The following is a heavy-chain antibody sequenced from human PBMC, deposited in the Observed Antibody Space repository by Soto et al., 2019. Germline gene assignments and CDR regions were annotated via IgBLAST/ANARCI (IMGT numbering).Heavy chain of an antibody. Sequence: ASVKVSCKASGYTFTSHAMHWVRQAPGQRLEWMGWINAGNGNTKYSQKFQGRVTITRDTSASTAYMELSSLRSEDTAVYYCARDPLGSGWYDPDYYYYYMDVWGKGTTVTVSS. CDR1: GYTFTSHA. J-gene: IGHJ6*03. V-gene: IGHV1-3*01. CDR2: INAGNGNT. D-gene: IGHD6-19*01. CDR3: ARDPLGSGWYDPDYYYYYMDV.